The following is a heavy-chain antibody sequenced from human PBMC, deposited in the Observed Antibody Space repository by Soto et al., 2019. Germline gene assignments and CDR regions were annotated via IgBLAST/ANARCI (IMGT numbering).Heavy chain of an antibody. J-gene: IGHJ5*02. Sequence: QVQLVQSGAEVKKPGSSVKVSCNASRGTFSSYAISWVRQAPGQGLEWMGGIIPIFGTANYAQKFQGRVTITADESTSTAYMVLSSLRSEDTAVYYCAREISSWYNWFDPWGQGTLVTVSS. CDR1: RGTFSSYA. CDR2: IIPIFGTA. CDR3: AREISSWYNWFDP. V-gene: IGHV1-69*01. D-gene: IGHD6-13*01.